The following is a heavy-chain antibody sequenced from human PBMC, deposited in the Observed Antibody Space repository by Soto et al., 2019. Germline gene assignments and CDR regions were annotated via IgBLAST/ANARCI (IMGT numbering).Heavy chain of an antibody. CDR3: ARGPSSSWPNYYYGMDV. Sequence: GGSLRLSCAASGFTFSSYGMHWVRQAPGKGLEWVAVIWYDGSNKYYADSVKGRFTISRDNSKNTLYLQMNSLRAEDTAVYYCARGPSSSWPNYYYGMDVWGQGTTVTVSS. CDR1: GFTFSSYG. J-gene: IGHJ6*02. V-gene: IGHV3-33*01. CDR2: IWYDGSNK. D-gene: IGHD6-13*01.